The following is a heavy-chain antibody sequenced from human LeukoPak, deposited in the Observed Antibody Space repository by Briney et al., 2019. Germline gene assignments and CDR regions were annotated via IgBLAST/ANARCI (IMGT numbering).Heavy chain of an antibody. Sequence: GSPRLSCSASGFTLHSQCMQRVRPASRKGPEWVAVILNDGSQEKYADSVKGRFTISRDNSKNTLFLQMNSLRAEDTAVYYCARDDALGDNALDIWGQGTMVTVSS. CDR1: GFTLHSQC. CDR3: ARDDALGDNALDI. V-gene: IGHV3-33*08. J-gene: IGHJ3*02. CDR2: ILNDGSQE. D-gene: IGHD3-16*01.